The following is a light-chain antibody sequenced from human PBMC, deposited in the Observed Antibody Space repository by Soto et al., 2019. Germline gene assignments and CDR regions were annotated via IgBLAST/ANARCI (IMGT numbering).Light chain of an antibody. V-gene: IGLV2-14*01. Sequence: QSALTQPASVSGSPGQSIAISCTGTSSDVGGYDYVSWYQQHPGKAPKLMIYDVSHRPSGVSDRFSGSKSGNTASLTISGLQAEDEADYYCSSSTSASTPLFGGGTKLTV. CDR1: SSDVGGYDY. CDR2: DVS. CDR3: SSSTSASTPL. J-gene: IGLJ2*01.